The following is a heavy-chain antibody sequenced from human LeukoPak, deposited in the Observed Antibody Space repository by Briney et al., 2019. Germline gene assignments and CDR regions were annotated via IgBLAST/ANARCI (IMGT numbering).Heavy chain of an antibody. CDR3: ARLGYCSGGSCYQYYFDY. CDR1: GGSISSSSYY. CDR2: IDYSGST. D-gene: IGHD2-15*01. Sequence: SETLSLTCTVSGGSISSSSYYWGWIRQPPGKGLEWIGSIDYSGSTYYNPSLKSRVTISVDTSKNQFSLKLSSVTAADTAVYYCARLGYCSGGSCYQYYFDYWGQGTLVTVSS. J-gene: IGHJ4*02. V-gene: IGHV4-39*01.